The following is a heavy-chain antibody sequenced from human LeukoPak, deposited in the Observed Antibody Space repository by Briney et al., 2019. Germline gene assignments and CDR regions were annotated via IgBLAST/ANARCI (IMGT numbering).Heavy chain of an antibody. D-gene: IGHD6-13*01. V-gene: IGHV1-46*01. CDR1: GITLTSYY. J-gene: IGHJ4*02. CDR3: ALIAPPHN. Sequence: ASVKVSCKASGITLTSYYIHWVRQAPGRGLEWMGKINPSGTITTYAPKYQGRVTVTKDTSTNTVYMELSSLRSDDTAVYYCALIAPPHNWGQGTLVTVSS. CDR2: INPSGTIT.